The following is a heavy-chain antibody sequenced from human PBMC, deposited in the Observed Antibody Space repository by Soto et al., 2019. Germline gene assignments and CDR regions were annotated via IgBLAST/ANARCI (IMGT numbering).Heavy chain of an antibody. D-gene: IGHD4-17*01. V-gene: IGHV1-18*01. CDR1: GYTFTSYG. CDR2: ISAYNGNT. J-gene: IGHJ4*02. CDR3: ARDLHGDPYY. Sequence: QVQLVXSGXXVXXXGASVKVSCKASGYTFTSYGISWVRQAPGQGLEWMGWISAYNGNTNYAQKLQGRVTMTTDTTTSTDYMELRSPRSDDTAVYYCARDLHGDPYYWGQGTLVTVSS.